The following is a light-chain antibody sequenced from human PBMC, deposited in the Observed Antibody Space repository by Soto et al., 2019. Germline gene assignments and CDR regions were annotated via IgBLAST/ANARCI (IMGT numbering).Light chain of an antibody. CDR3: QHYNSYSEA. Sequence: DIQMTQSPSSLSASVGDRVTITCRASQSISSYLNWYQQKPGKAPKLLIYAASSLQSGVPSRFSGSGSGTDFTLTISSLQPDDFATYYCQHYNSYSEAFGQGTKVDSK. J-gene: IGKJ1*01. CDR1: QSISSY. V-gene: IGKV1-39*01. CDR2: AAS.